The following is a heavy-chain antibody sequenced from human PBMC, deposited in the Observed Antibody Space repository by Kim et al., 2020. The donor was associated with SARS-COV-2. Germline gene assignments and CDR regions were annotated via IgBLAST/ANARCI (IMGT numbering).Heavy chain of an antibody. CDR1: GFTFSDYY. CDR2: ISSSSYT. Sequence: GGSLRLSCAASGFTFSDYYMSWIRQAPGKGLGWVSYISSSSYTNYADSVKGRFTISRDNAKNSLYLQMNSLRAEDTAVYYCARDLLPSGYESYYYYGMDVWGQGTTVTVSS. J-gene: IGHJ6*02. D-gene: IGHD5-12*01. CDR3: ARDLLPSGYESYYYYGMDV. V-gene: IGHV3-11*05.